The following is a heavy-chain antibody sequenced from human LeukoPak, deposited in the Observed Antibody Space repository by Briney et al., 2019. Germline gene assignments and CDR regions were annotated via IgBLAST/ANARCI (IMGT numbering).Heavy chain of an antibody. J-gene: IGHJ4*02. D-gene: IGHD3-3*01. CDR2: ISGDGGST. CDR1: GFTFDDYA. CDR3: AKDISYDFWSGQLPPALDY. V-gene: IGHV3-43*02. Sequence: PGGSLRLSCAASGFTFDDYAMYWVRQAPGKGLEWVSFISGDGGSTYYVDSVKGRFTISRDNSKNSLYLQMNSLRSEDTALYYCAKDISYDFWSGQLPPALDYWGQGTLVTVSS.